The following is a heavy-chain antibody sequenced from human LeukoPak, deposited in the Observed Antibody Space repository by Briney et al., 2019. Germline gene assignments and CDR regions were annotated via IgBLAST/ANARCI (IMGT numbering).Heavy chain of an antibody. CDR3: AKLALSIAAAPGGS. CDR1: GFTFSSYG. J-gene: IGHJ5*02. Sequence: GGTLRLSCAASGFTFSSYGMSWVRQAPGKGLEWVSAISGSGGSTYYADSVKGRFTISRDNSKNTLYLQMNSLRAEDTAVYYCAKLALSIAAAPGGSWGQGTLVTVSS. D-gene: IGHD6-13*01. V-gene: IGHV3-23*01. CDR2: ISGSGGST.